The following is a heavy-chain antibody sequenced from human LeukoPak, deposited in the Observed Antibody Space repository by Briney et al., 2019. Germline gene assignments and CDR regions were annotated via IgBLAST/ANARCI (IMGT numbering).Heavy chain of an antibody. CDR1: GFTFSSYW. D-gene: IGHD4-23*01. Sequence: PGGSLRLSCAASGFTFSSYWMSWVRQAPGKGLEWVANIKQDGSEKYYVDSVKGRFTISRDNAKNSLYLQMNSLRAEDTAVYYCARGNYGGNDYYYMDVWGKGTTVTVSS. CDR2: IKQDGSEK. V-gene: IGHV3-7*01. J-gene: IGHJ6*03. CDR3: ARGNYGGNDYYYMDV.